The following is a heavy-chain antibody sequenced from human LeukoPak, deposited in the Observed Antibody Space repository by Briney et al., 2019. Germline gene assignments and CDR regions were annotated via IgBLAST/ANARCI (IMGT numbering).Heavy chain of an antibody. CDR3: ARDRGYCSSTSCYFNYYYGMDV. J-gene: IGHJ6*02. Sequence: NPSETLSLTCTVSGGSISSYYWSWIRQPAGKGLEWIGRIYTSGSTNYNPSLKSRVTMSVDTSKNQFSLKLSSVTAADTAVYYCARDRGYCSSTSCYFNYYYGMDVWGQGTTVTVSS. CDR2: IYTSGST. V-gene: IGHV4-4*07. D-gene: IGHD2-2*01. CDR1: GGSISSYY.